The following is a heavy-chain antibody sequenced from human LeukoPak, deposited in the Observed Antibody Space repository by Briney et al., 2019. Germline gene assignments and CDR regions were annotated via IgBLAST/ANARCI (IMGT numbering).Heavy chain of an antibody. CDR2: IRYDGSNK. Sequence: PGGSLRLSCAASGFTFSSYGMHWVRQAPGKGLEWVAFIRYDGSNKYYADSVKGRFTISRDNSKNTLYLQMNSLRGEDTAVYYCARDYGSRLTKGYYLDYWGQGTLVTVS. D-gene: IGHD3-10*01. J-gene: IGHJ4*02. V-gene: IGHV3-30*02. CDR3: ARDYGSRLTKGYYLDY. CDR1: GFTFSSYG.